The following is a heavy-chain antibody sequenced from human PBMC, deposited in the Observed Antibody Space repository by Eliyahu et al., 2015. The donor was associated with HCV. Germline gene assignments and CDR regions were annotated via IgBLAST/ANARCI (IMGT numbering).Heavy chain of an antibody. CDR3: ASRGVGFKGYGDYYYYYGMDV. D-gene: IGHD4-17*01. Sequence: EVQLVESGGGLIQPGGSLRLSCAASGFTVSSNXMXWVRQAPGKGLEWVSVIYSGGSTYYADSVKGRFTISRDNSKNTLYLQMNSLRAEDTAVYYCASRGVGFKGYGDYYYYYGMDVWGQGTTVTVSS. J-gene: IGHJ6*02. V-gene: IGHV3-53*01. CDR1: GFTVSSNX. CDR2: IYSGGST.